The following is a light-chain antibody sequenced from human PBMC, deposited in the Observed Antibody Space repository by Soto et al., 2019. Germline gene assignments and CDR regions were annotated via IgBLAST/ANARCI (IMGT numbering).Light chain of an antibody. CDR3: KQSYSNPRT. Sequence: DIQMTQSPSSLSASVGDRVTITCRASQSISSYLNWYQQKPGKAPKLLIYAASSLQSGVPSRCSGSGSGTDFTLYISSLQPEDFATYYCKQSYSNPRTFGQGTKLEIK. CDR1: QSISSY. CDR2: AAS. V-gene: IGKV1-39*01. J-gene: IGKJ2*01.